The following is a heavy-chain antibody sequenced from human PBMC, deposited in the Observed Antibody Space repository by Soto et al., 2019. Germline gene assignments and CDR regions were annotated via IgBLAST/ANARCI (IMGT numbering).Heavy chain of an antibody. V-gene: IGHV3-23*01. Sequence: GGSLRLSCAASGFTFSSYDMSWVRQAPGKGLEWVSAISSSGGTYYAVSVKGRFSISRDNSKNTLFLQLNSLRAEDTDVYYFAKITHHWPIGFWGQGKLGTGS. CDR1: GFTFSSYD. CDR3: AKITHHWPIGF. J-gene: IGHJ4*02. CDR2: ISSSGGT. D-gene: IGHD1-1*01.